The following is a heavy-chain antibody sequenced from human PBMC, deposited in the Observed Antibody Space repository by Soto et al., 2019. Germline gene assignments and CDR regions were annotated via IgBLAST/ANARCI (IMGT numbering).Heavy chain of an antibody. Sequence: QVQLVESGGGLVKPGGSLRLSCAASGFAFSDPYMSWIRQAPGKGLEWISYISSSGSTIYYADSVKGRFTISRDNDKKSLYLQLDSVTADDTAVDYCARGGASVTTPFDYWGQGTQVTVSS. J-gene: IGHJ4*02. CDR2: ISSSGSTI. V-gene: IGHV3-11*01. D-gene: IGHD4-17*01. CDR1: GFAFSDPY. CDR3: ARGGASVTTPFDY.